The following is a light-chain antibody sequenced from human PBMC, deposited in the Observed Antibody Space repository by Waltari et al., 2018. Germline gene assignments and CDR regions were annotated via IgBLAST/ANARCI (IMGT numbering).Light chain of an antibody. CDR2: AAS. CDR1: QTISRY. CDR3: QESYRFTRT. V-gene: IGKV1-39*01. Sequence: DIQITQSPSSLSASVGDRVTITCRESQTISRYLNWYQQKPGKAPNLLIYAASSLQSGVPSRFSGSGSGRDFTLIITSLQPEDFATYYCQESYRFTRTFGQGTKVEIK. J-gene: IGKJ1*01.